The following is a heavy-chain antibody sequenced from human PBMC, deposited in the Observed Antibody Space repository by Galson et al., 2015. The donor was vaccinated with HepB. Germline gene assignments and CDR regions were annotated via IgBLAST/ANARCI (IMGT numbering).Heavy chain of an antibody. CDR3: AKAPWGSDWYYSDY. CDR2: ITWSSGSI. D-gene: IGHD6-19*01. CDR1: GFTFNDYA. V-gene: IGHV3-9*01. J-gene: IGHJ4*02. Sequence: SLRLSCAASGFTFNDYAMHWVRQAPGKGLEWVSGITWSSGSIAYADSVKGRFTISRDNAKNSLYLQMKSLRADDTALYYCAKAPWGSDWYYSDYWGQGTLVTVSS.